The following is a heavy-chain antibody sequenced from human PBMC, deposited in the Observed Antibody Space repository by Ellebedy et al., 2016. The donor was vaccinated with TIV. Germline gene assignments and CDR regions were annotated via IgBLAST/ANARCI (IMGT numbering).Heavy chain of an antibody. V-gene: IGHV3-23*01. J-gene: IGHJ4*02. Sequence: GESLKISCAASGFIFSRYAMSWVRQAPGKGLEWVSAISGSGVTIHFADSVKGRFTMSRDSSRSTLFLQMNSLRAEDTAVYFCARNQQPFFGPGTYWSEFWGLGVLVTVAS. CDR3: ARNQQPFFGPGTYWSEF. CDR2: ISGSGVTI. CDR1: GFIFSRYA. D-gene: IGHD3-10*01.